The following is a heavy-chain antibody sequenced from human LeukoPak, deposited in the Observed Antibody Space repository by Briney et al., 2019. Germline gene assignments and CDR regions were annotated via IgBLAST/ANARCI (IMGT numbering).Heavy chain of an antibody. V-gene: IGHV1-2*02. CDR3: ARDPLRRYFDSSGYVDY. Sequence: ASVTVSCKASGYTFTGYYMHWVRQAPGQGLEWMGWINPNSGGTNFAQKFQGRVTMTRDTSISTAYLELSRLRSDDTAVYYCARDPLRRYFDSSGYVDYWGQGTLVTVSS. CDR1: GYTFTGYY. CDR2: INPNSGGT. J-gene: IGHJ4*02. D-gene: IGHD3-22*01.